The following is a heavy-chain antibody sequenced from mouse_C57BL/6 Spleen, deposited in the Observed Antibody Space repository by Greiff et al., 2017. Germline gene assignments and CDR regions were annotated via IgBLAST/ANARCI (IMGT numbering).Heavy chain of an antibody. Sequence: VQLQQSGPGLVAPSQSLSITCTVSGFSLTSYGVDWVRQPPGKGLEWLGVIWGGGSTNYNSALMSRLSISKDNSKSQVFLKMNSLQTDDTAMYYCAKHRTVYYDYDGDAMDYWGQGTSVTVSS. V-gene: IGHV2-9*01. CDR3: AKHRTVYYDYDGDAMDY. CDR2: IWGGGST. CDR1: GFSLTSYG. J-gene: IGHJ4*01. D-gene: IGHD2-4*01.